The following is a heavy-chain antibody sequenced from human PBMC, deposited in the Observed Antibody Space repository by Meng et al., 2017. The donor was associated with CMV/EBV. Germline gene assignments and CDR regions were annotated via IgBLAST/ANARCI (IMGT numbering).Heavy chain of an antibody. D-gene: IGHD2-2*01. CDR2: IIPILGIA. J-gene: IGHJ6*02. CDR3: ARDLLGYCSSTRCRQYYYYYGMDV. Sequence: SVTVSCKASGGTFSSYAISWVRQARGQGLEGMGGIIPILGIANYAQKFQGRVTITADKSTSTAYMELSSLRSEDTAVYYCARDLLGYCSSTRCRQYYYYYGMDVWGQGTTVTVSS. V-gene: IGHV1-69*10. CDR1: GGTFSSYA.